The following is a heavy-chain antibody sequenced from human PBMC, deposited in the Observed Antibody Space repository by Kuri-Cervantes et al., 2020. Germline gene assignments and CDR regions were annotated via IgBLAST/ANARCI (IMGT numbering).Heavy chain of an antibody. Sequence: GESLKISCAASGFTFSTAWMSWVRQAPGKGLEWVAVISYDGSNKYYADSVKGRFTISRDNSKNTLYLQMNSLRAEDTAVYYCAKGYSGSYYWLDYFDYWGQGTLVTVSS. D-gene: IGHD1-26*01. CDR3: AKGYSGSYYWLDYFDY. CDR2: ISYDGSNK. CDR1: GFTFSTAW. V-gene: IGHV3-30*18. J-gene: IGHJ4*02.